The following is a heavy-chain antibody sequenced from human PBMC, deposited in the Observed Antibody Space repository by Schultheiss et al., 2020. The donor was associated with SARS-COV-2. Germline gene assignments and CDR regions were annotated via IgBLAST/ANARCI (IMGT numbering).Heavy chain of an antibody. CDR1: GYTFTSYG. J-gene: IGHJ4*02. Sequence: ASVKVSCKASGYTFTSYGISWVRQAPGQGLEWMGWISAYNGNTNYAQKLQGRVTMTRDTSISTAYMELSRLRSDDTAVYYCAKDPDSTRDYWGQGTLVTVSS. CDR3: AKDPDSTRDY. CDR2: ISAYNGNT. D-gene: IGHD3-22*01. V-gene: IGHV1-18*01.